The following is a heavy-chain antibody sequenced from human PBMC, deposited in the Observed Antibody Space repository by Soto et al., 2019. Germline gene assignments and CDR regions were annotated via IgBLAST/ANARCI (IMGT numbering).Heavy chain of an antibody. CDR1: GDSISSYY. J-gene: IGHJ4*02. CDR3: ARGSCSGASCYMGDY. D-gene: IGHD2-2*02. CDR2: IYFTGST. V-gene: IGHV4-59*01. Sequence: QVQLQESGPRLVEPSETLSLTCTVSGDSISSYYWSWIRQPPGKGLEWIGYIYFTGSTNYNPSLKSRVTISVDTSKNQFSLKLISVTAADTAVYYCARGSCSGASCYMGDYWGQGTLVTVSS.